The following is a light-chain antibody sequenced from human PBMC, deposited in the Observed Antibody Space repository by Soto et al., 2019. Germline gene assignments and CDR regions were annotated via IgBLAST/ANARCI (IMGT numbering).Light chain of an antibody. CDR1: QGISNW. J-gene: IGKJ3*01. Sequence: DIQMTQSPSSVSASAGDRVTITCRASQGISNWLAWYQQKPGKAPKLLIYGASSLQSGVPSRFSGSGSGTDFSLTINSLQPADFATYYCQQTNSFPLTFGPGTKVDI. CDR2: GAS. CDR3: QQTNSFPLT. V-gene: IGKV1-12*01.